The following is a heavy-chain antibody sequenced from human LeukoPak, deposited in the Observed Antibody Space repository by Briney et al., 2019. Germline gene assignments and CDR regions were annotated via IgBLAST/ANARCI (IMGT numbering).Heavy chain of an antibody. CDR2: INWNGGST. Sequence: GGSLRLSCAASGFTVDDYGMNWARQAPGKGLEWVSGINWNGGSTGYADSVKGRFTISRDSAKNSLYLQMDSLRAEDTALYYCARSGYCSSSSCYFYYYYYMDVWGKGTTVTVSS. D-gene: IGHD2-2*01. V-gene: IGHV3-20*04. J-gene: IGHJ6*03. CDR3: ARSGYCSSSSCYFYYYYYMDV. CDR1: GFTVDDYG.